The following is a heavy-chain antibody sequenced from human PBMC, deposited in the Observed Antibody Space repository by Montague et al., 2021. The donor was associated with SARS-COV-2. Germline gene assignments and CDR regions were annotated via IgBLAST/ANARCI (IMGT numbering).Heavy chain of an antibody. J-gene: IGHJ4*02. D-gene: IGHD3-9*01. CDR2: VLYNKGT. Sequence: SETLSLTCTVSGVSDTAYYSSFIPQPPGKSLECVGDVLYNKGTNFNPSIKCRVAITVDTSKNQFSLRLTSVTASNTAFYHCVTHPHYDGLNGPPDFWDQGALVTVSS. V-gene: IGHV4-59*08. CDR1: GVSDTAYY. CDR3: VTHPHYDGLNGPPDF.